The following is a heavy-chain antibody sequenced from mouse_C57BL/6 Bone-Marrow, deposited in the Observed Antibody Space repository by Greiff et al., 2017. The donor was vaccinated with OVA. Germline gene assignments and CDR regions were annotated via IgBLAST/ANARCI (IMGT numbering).Heavy chain of an antibody. J-gene: IGHJ4*01. Sequence: VKLQQPGAELVMPGASVKLSCKASGYTFTSYWMHWVKQRPGQGLEWIGEIDPSDSYTNYNQKFKGKSTLTVDKSSSTAYMQLSSLTSEDSAVYYCARSPYDPRAMDYWGQGTSVTVSS. CDR3: ARSPYDPRAMDY. D-gene: IGHD2-3*01. CDR1: GYTFTSYW. V-gene: IGHV1-69*01. CDR2: IDPSDSYT.